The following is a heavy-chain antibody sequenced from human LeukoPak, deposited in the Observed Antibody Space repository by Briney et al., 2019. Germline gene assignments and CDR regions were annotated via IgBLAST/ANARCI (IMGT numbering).Heavy chain of an antibody. V-gene: IGHV4-34*01. CDR1: GGSFNGYY. Sequence: SETLSLTCAVYGGSFNGYYWSWIRQPPGKGLEWIGEINHSGSTNYNPSLKSRVTISVDTSKNQFSLKLSSVTAADTAVYYCARIVSYYDYVWGSYRYNHLDYWGQGTLVTVSS. CDR2: INHSGST. D-gene: IGHD3-16*02. J-gene: IGHJ4*02. CDR3: ARIVSYYDYVWGSYRYNHLDY.